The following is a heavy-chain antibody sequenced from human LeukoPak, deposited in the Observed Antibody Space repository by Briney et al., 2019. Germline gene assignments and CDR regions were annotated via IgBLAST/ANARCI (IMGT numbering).Heavy chain of an antibody. Sequence: PGGSLRLSCAASGFTFSDYYMSWIRQAPGKALEWVSYVSSGSSTIYYAESVKGRFTVSRDNGKRSLYLHMNSLRAEDTAVYYCAKVGSYYYDSSGYYYVPYYYYMDVWGKGTTVTISS. J-gene: IGHJ6*03. CDR2: VSSGSSTI. D-gene: IGHD3-22*01. V-gene: IGHV3-11*04. CDR1: GFTFSDYY. CDR3: AKVGSYYYDSSGYYYVPYYYYMDV.